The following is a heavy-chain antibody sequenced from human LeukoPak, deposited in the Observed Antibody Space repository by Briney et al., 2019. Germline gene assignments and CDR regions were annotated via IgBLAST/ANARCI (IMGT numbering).Heavy chain of an antibody. CDR2: IYYSGST. CDR3: ARHAGGVGLPNWFDP. D-gene: IGHD5-18*01. V-gene: IGHV4-39*01. CDR1: GGSISSSSYY. Sequence: SEALSLTCTVSGGSISSSSYYWGWIRQPPGKGLEWIGSIYYSGSTYYNPSLKSRVTISVDASKNQFSLKLSSVTAADTAVYYCARHAGGVGLPNWFDPWGQGTLVTVSS. J-gene: IGHJ5*02.